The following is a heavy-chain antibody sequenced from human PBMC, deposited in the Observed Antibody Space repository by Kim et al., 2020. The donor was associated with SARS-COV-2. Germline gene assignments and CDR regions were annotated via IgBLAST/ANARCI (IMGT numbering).Heavy chain of an antibody. CDR2: IYNSGST. CDR3: AGHSRVWLYYYYYYIDV. V-gene: IGHV4-39*01. CDR1: GGSISSSSYY. Sequence: SETLSLTCTVSGGSISSSSYYWGWSRQPPGKGLEWIGSIYNSGSTYYTPSLNSRVTIFVATSKNLFLLQLTFVTAADTALHYCAGHSRVWLYYYYYYIDV. J-gene: IGHJ6*03. D-gene: IGHD6-19*01.